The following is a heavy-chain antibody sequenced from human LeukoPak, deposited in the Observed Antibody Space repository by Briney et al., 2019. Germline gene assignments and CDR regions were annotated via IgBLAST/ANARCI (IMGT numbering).Heavy chain of an antibody. Sequence: SVTVSCKASGGTFSSCAISWVRQAPGQGLEWMGGIIPIFGTANYAQKFQGRVTITADESTSTAYIELSSLRSEDTAVYYCARDGPYRRDGYNFIAFDIWGQGTMVTVSS. CDR3: ARDGPYRRDGYNFIAFDI. J-gene: IGHJ3*02. CDR2: IIPIFGTA. V-gene: IGHV1-69*13. D-gene: IGHD5-24*01. CDR1: GGTFSSCA.